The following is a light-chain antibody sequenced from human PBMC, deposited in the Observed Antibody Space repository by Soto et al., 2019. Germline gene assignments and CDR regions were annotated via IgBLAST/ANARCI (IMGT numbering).Light chain of an antibody. CDR3: QSYDTSLSGVV. CDR1: SSNIGAGYD. Sequence: QSVLTQPPSVSGAPGLRVTISCTGSSSNIGAGYDVHWYQQLPGTAPKLLIHGNNTRPSGVPDRFSGSKSGTSASLAITGLQAEDEADYYCQSYDTSLSGVVFGGGTKLTVL. J-gene: IGLJ3*02. CDR2: GNN. V-gene: IGLV1-40*01.